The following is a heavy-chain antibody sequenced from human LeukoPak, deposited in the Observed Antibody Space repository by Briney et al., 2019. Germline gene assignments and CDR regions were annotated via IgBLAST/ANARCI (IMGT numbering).Heavy chain of an antibody. CDR1: GYIFTTYY. Sequence: ASVKVSCKASGYIFTTYYMHWLRQAPGQGPEWMGIINPRGGSTDYAQKFQGRVTMTSDTSTSTVYMELKSLRSEDPAVYFCARVGATGATADNWGQGTLVTVSS. J-gene: IGHJ4*02. D-gene: IGHD2-21*02. V-gene: IGHV1-46*01. CDR3: ARVGATGATADN. CDR2: INPRGGST.